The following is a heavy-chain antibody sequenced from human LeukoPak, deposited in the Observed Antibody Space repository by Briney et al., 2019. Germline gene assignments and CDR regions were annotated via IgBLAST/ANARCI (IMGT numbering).Heavy chain of an antibody. Sequence: GGSLRLSCAASGFTFSSYAMHWVRQAPGKGLEWVAVISYDGSNKYYADPVKGRFTISRDNSKNTLYLQMNSLRAEDTAVYYCARGANIRNFDYWGQGTVVTVSS. CDR3: ARGANIRNFDY. CDR2: ISYDGSNK. CDR1: GFTFSSYA. V-gene: IGHV3-30*04. D-gene: IGHD2/OR15-2a*01. J-gene: IGHJ4*02.